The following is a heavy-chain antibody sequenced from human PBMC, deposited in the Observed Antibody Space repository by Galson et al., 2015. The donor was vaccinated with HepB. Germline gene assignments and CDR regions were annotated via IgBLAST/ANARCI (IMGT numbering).Heavy chain of an antibody. CDR1: GFTFSHFG. CDR3: TDFEVN. CDR2: ITYDGSGK. V-gene: IGHV3-30*04. Sequence: SLRLSCAASGFTFSHFGMHWVRQAPGKGLEWVAVITYDGSGKYYADSVRDRFTISRDNSKNTLYLQIDSLSAEDTAVYYCTDFEVNWGQGTLVTVSS. J-gene: IGHJ4*02. D-gene: IGHD2/OR15-2a*01.